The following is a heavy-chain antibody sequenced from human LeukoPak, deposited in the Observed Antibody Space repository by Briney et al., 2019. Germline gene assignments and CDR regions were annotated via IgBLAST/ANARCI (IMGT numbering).Heavy chain of an antibody. CDR1: GFTFSSNV. CDR3: AREGNYYDSSGYYTGYFDY. CDR2: SGTYGRT. V-gene: IGHV3-23*01. D-gene: IGHD3-22*01. Sequence: GGSLRLSCVASGFTFSSNVLNWVRQAPGKGLEWVSVSGTYGRTQYADSVKGRFTISRDNSKNTLYLQMNSLRAEDTAVYYCAREGNYYDSSGYYTGYFDYWGQGTLVTVSS. J-gene: IGHJ4*02.